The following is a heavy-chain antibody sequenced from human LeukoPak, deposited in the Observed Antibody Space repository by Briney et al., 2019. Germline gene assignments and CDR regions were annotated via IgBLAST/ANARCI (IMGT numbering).Heavy chain of an antibody. CDR1: GFTFSSYG. D-gene: IGHD6-13*01. CDR2: ISYDGSNK. Sequence: GRSLRLSCAASGFTFSSYGMHWVRQAPGKGLEWVAVISYDGSNKYYADSVKGRFTISRDNSKNTPYLQMNSLRAEDTAVYYCAKDTGYSVAAADYWGQGTLVTVSS. CDR3: AKDTGYSVAAADY. V-gene: IGHV3-30*18. J-gene: IGHJ4*02.